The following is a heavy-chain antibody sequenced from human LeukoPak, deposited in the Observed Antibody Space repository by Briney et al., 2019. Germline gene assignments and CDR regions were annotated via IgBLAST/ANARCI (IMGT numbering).Heavy chain of an antibody. CDR1: GFTFSSYS. CDR3: TTDIYCSSTSCQGY. J-gene: IGHJ4*02. CDR2: ISSSSSYI. V-gene: IGHV3-21*04. D-gene: IGHD2-2*01. Sequence: PGGSLRLSCAASGFTFSSYSMNWVRQAPGKGLEWVSSISSSSSYIYYADSVKGRFTISRDNAKNSLYLQMNSLRAEDTAVYYCTTDIYCSSTSCQGYWGQGTLVTVSS.